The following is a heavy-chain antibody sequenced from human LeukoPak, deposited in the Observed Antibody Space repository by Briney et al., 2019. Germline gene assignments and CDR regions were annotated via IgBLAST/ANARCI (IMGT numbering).Heavy chain of an antibody. CDR2: IYYSGST. Sequence: SETLSLTCTVSGGSISSCYWSWIRQPPGKGLEWIGYIYYSGSTNYNPSLKSRVTISVDTSENQFSLKLSSVTAADTAVYYCARKVDRRPYYYYMDVWGKGTTVTISS. D-gene: IGHD2-15*01. CDR1: GGSISSCY. CDR3: ARKVDRRPYYYYMDV. V-gene: IGHV4-59*01. J-gene: IGHJ6*03.